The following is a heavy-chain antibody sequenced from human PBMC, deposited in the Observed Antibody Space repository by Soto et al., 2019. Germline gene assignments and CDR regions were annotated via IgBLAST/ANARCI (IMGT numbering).Heavy chain of an antibody. CDR2: FSSGSSDT. V-gene: IGHV3-23*01. D-gene: IGHD2-15*01. CDR3: AGHGGYSY. Sequence: EVQLLESGGGLVQAGGSLRLSCAATGFTVRTNGMSWVRQAPRKGLEWVASFSSGSSDTHYADSLKGRFAISRDNSKNTLYLQMNSLRVEDTALYYCAGHGGYSYLGQGTLVTVSS. CDR1: GFTVRTNG. J-gene: IGHJ4*02.